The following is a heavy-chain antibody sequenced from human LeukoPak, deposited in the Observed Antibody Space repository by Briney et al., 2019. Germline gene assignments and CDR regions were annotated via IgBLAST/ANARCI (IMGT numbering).Heavy chain of an antibody. CDR1: GFTFSSYG. J-gene: IGHJ4*02. Sequence: PGGSLRLSCAASGFTFSSYGMHRVRQAPGKGLEWVAFIRYDGSNKYYADSVKGRFTISRDNSKNTLYLQMNSLRAEDTAVYYCAKLPYGSGSYYNGYVDYWGQGTLVTVSS. D-gene: IGHD3-10*01. V-gene: IGHV3-30*02. CDR3: AKLPYGSGSYYNGYVDY. CDR2: IRYDGSNK.